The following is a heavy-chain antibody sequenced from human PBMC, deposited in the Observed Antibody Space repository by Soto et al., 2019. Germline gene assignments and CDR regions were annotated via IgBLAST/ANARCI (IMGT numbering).Heavy chain of an antibody. CDR2: INHSGST. V-gene: IGHV4-34*01. CDR3: ARGRGVDIVVYYYYYMDV. Sequence: SETLSLTCAVYGGSFSGYYWSWIRQPPGKGLEWIGEINHSGSTNYNPSLKSRVTISVDTSKNQFSLKLSSVTAADTAVYYCARGRGVDIVVYYYYYMDVWGKGTTVTVSS. J-gene: IGHJ6*03. CDR1: GGSFSGYY. D-gene: IGHD2-15*01.